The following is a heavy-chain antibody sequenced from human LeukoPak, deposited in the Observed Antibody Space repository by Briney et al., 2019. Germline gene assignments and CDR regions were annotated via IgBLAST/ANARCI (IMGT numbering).Heavy chain of an antibody. J-gene: IGHJ4*02. Sequence: GGSLRLSCAASGFTFSSYGMHWVRQAPGKGLEWVAVISYDGSNKYYADSVKSRFTISRDNSKNTLYVQMNSLRAEDTAVYYCAKGHYYGSGSLDYWGQGTLVTVSS. CDR2: ISYDGSNK. D-gene: IGHD3-10*01. CDR1: GFTFSSYG. V-gene: IGHV3-30*18. CDR3: AKGHYYGSGSLDY.